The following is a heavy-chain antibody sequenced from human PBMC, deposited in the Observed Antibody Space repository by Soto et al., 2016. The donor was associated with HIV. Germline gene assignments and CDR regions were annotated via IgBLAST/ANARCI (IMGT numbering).Heavy chain of an antibody. CDR2: ISRSGTSA. D-gene: IGHD4-4*01. CDR1: GFSFRSNA. CDR3: AKDLHDYSANDY. V-gene: IGHV3-23*01. Sequence: EVQLLESGGGLVQPGGSLRLSCLASGFSFRSNAMNWVRQATGKGLEWVSGISRSGTSAHYADSVKGRFTISRDNSKNTLYLQMNTLKAEDTAIYYCAKDLHDYSANDYWGQGTLVTVSS. J-gene: IGHJ4*02.